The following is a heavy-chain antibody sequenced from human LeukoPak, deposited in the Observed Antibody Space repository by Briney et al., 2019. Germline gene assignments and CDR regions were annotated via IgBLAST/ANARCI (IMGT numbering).Heavy chain of an antibody. D-gene: IGHD6-13*01. CDR3: AKATYTSSWNLYFDY. CDR1: GFTFNSYA. J-gene: IGHJ4*02. V-gene: IGHV3-23*01. Sequence: GGSLRLSCAASGFTFNSYAMSWVRQVPGKGLEWVSTISGSGYSTYYADSVKGRFTISSDNSKNTLFLQMNSLRAEDTAVYYCAKATYTSSWNLYFDYWGQGTLVTVSS. CDR2: ISGSGYST.